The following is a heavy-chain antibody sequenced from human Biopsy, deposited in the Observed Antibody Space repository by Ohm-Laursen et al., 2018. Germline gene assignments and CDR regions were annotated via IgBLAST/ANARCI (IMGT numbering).Heavy chain of an antibody. CDR1: GGSIISYY. V-gene: IGHV4-59*01. CDR3: ARTPRDSFWSGSYKRGMWFDP. J-gene: IGHJ5*02. D-gene: IGHD3-3*01. CDR2: VYNGGIS. Sequence: SLTLSLTCSVSGGSIISYYWTWIRQPPGKGLEWIGNVYNGGISKYNPSLKSRVTISKDTSKNQFPLQVNSVTAADPAVYFCARTPRDSFWSGSYKRGMWFDPWGQGTLVNVSS.